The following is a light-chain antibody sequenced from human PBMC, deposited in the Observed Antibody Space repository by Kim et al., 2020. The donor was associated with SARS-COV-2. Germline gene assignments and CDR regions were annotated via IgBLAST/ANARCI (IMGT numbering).Light chain of an antibody. CDR3: SSYIRGSTNYV. Sequence: QSALTQPASVSGSPGQSITISCTGTSSDVGGYKYVSWYQQHPGKAPKLVIYEVGNQPSGVSIRFSGSKSGNTASLTISGLQAEDEADYYCSSYIRGSTNYVFGTGTKVTVL. V-gene: IGLV2-14*01. J-gene: IGLJ1*01. CDR2: EVG. CDR1: SSDVGGYKY.